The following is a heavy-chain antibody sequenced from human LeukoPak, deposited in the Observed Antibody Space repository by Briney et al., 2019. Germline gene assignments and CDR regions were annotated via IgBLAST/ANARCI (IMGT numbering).Heavy chain of an antibody. CDR3: ARGQTRRFLEWLYFDY. D-gene: IGHD3-3*01. Sequence: ASVTVSCKASGYTFINYDINWVRQATGQGLEWMGWMNPNSGNTGYAQKFQGRVTMTRNTSISTAYMELSSLRSEDTAVYYCARGQTRRFLEWLYFDYWGQGTLVTVSS. CDR2: MNPNSGNT. V-gene: IGHV1-8*01. J-gene: IGHJ4*02. CDR1: GYTFINYD.